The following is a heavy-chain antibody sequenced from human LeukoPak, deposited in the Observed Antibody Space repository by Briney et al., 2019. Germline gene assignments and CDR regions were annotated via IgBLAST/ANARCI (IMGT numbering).Heavy chain of an antibody. CDR3: ARSYGDYRTFDY. CDR1: RFTFSSYS. J-gene: IGHJ4*02. CDR2: ISSSSSYI. D-gene: IGHD4-17*01. V-gene: IGHV3-21*01. Sequence: PGGPVRLSCAGSRFTFSSYSMKWLRPAPGKGLEWVSSISSSSSYIYYADSVKGRFTISRDNAKNSLYLQMSSLRAEDTAVYYCARSYGDYRTFDYWGQGTLVTVSS.